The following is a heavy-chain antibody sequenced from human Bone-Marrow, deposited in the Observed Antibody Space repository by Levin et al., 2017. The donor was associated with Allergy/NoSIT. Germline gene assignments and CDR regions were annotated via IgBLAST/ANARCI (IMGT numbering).Heavy chain of an antibody. D-gene: IGHD3-10*01. Sequence: SCLFSFFPFLPSFLHWVRQAPGKGLVWVSRIQSNGKTNYADSVKGRFTIPLSPSKNTLYLQMNSLTVEDTAVYYCARDRFYSDSGSNFSWFDPWGQGTLVTVSS. CDR2: IQSNGKT. V-gene: IGHV3-74*01. CDR1: FFPFLPSF. CDR3: ARDRFYSDSGSNFSWFDP. J-gene: IGHJ5*02.